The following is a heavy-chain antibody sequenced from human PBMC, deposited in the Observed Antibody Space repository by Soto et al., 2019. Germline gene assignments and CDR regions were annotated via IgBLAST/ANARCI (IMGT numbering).Heavy chain of an antibody. CDR3: VRGQWLPRGEY. CDR2: INHSGTT. D-gene: IGHD6-19*01. CDR1: GGSFSGFF. Sequence: LSLTCTVSGGSFSGFFWTWTRQPPGKGLEWIGEINHSGTTNYNSSLKSRVTISQDMSENQFSLSLTSLTVADTAVYYCVRGQWLPRGEYWGQGTLVTVSS. V-gene: IGHV4-34*01. J-gene: IGHJ4*02.